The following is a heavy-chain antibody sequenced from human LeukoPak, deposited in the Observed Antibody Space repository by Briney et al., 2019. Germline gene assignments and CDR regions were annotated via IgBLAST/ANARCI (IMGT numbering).Heavy chain of an antibody. CDR1: GGTFSSYA. Sequence: SVKVSCKASGGTFSSYAISWVRQAPGQGLEWLGGIIPIFGTANYAQKFQGRVTITPDESTSTAYMELSSLRSEDTAVYYCARDGVYYDSSGYYRFFDYWGQGTLVTVSS. V-gene: IGHV1-69*13. J-gene: IGHJ4*02. D-gene: IGHD3-22*01. CDR3: ARDGVYYDSSGYYRFFDY. CDR2: IIPIFGTA.